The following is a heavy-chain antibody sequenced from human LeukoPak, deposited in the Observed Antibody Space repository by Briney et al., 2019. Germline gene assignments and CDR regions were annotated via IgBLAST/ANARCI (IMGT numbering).Heavy chain of an antibody. CDR1: GGSISSSDW. J-gene: IGHJ4*02. V-gene: IGHV4-4*02. Sequence: SETLSLTCAVSGGSISSSDWWSWVRQSPGKGLEWIGEIYHSGSTNYIPSLKSRVTISIDKSKNQFSLKLSSVTAADTAVYYCARNHCSGGSCYTPFEYWGQGTLVTVSS. CDR2: IYHSGST. CDR3: ARNHCSGGSCYTPFEY. D-gene: IGHD2-15*01.